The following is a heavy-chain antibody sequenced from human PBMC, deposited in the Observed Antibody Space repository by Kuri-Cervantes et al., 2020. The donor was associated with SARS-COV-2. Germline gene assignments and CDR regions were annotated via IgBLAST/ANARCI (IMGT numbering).Heavy chain of an antibody. V-gene: IGHV3-69-1*01. J-gene: IGHJ3*02. Sequence: GESLKISCAASGFPFSDYYMNWVRQAPGKGLEWVSSISSSSTIYYADSVKGRFTISRDNAKNSLYLQMNSLRAEDTAVYYCAKDTGQRIAAADAFDIWGQGTMVTVSS. D-gene: IGHD6-13*01. CDR1: GFPFSDYY. CDR3: AKDTGQRIAAADAFDI. CDR2: ISSSSTI.